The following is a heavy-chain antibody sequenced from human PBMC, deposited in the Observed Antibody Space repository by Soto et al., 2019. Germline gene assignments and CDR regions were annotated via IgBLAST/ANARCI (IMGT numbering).Heavy chain of an antibody. CDR3: AREIFGVIISGGRDAFDI. D-gene: IGHD3-3*01. J-gene: IGHJ3*02. Sequence: QVQLVQSGAEVKKPGSSVKVSCKASGGTFSTYAISWVRQAPGHGLEWMGGIIPIFGTAKYAQKVQGRVTITADESTSTAYMELSSLRSEDTAVYYCAREIFGVIISGGRDAFDIWGQGTMVTVSS. V-gene: IGHV1-69*01. CDR1: GGTFSTYA. CDR2: IIPIFGTA.